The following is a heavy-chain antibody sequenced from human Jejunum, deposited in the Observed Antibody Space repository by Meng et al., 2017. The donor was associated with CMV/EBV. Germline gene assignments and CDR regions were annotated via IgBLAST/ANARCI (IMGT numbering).Heavy chain of an antibody. V-gene: IGHV1-18*01. D-gene: IGHD1-14*01. CDR2: INAYNGDT. CDR1: GYTFTNYG. Sequence: QDQLVQSGGEVKKPGASVKVSCKASGYTFTNYGITWVRQAPGQGLEWMGWINAYNGDTNYAQTLQGRVTMTTDTSTSTAYMELRSLRSDDTAVYYCARGRRNEPLFDYWGQGTLVTVSS. CDR3: ARGRRNEPLFDY. J-gene: IGHJ4*02.